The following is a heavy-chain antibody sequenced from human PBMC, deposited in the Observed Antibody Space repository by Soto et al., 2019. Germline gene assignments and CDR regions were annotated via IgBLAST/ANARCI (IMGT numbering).Heavy chain of an antibody. J-gene: IGHJ4*02. Sequence: PSETLSLTCTVSGGSISNSYWSWIRQSPGKGLEWIGYIYSSGSTNYNPSLKSRVTISVDTSKSQFSLNLRSVTAADTAVYYCASMGYHYGSGSYPLDYWGQGTLVTVS. CDR3: ASMGYHYGSGSYPLDY. CDR1: GGSISNSY. D-gene: IGHD3-10*01. V-gene: IGHV4-59*08. CDR2: IYSSGST.